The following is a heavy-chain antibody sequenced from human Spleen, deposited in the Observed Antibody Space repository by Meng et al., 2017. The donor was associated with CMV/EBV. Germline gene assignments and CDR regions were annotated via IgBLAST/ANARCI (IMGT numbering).Heavy chain of an antibody. CDR2: INPNGGAT. Sequence: VSGHTFIAYYLQWVRQAPGQGPEWMGRINPNGGATIFAQTFQARVALTWDTSISTGYMELGSLTSDDTAVYYCATWDHDTCGFWDYWGPGTLVTVSS. CDR3: ATWDHDTCGFWDY. J-gene: IGHJ4*02. CDR1: GHTFIAYY. D-gene: IGHD3-22*01. V-gene: IGHV1-2*06.